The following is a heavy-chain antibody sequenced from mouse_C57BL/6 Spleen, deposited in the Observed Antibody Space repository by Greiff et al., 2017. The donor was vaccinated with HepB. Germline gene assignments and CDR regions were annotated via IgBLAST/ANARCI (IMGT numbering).Heavy chain of an antibody. V-gene: IGHV1-69*01. CDR3: ARRDDHVWFAY. D-gene: IGHD2-4*01. CDR1: GYTFTSYW. Sequence: VQLQQPGAELVMPGASVKLSCKASGYTFTSYWMHWVKQRPGQGLEWIGEIDPSDSYTNYNQKFKGKSTLTVDKSSSTAYMQLSSLTSEDSAVYYCARRDDHVWFAYWGQGTLVTVSA. J-gene: IGHJ3*01. CDR2: IDPSDSYT.